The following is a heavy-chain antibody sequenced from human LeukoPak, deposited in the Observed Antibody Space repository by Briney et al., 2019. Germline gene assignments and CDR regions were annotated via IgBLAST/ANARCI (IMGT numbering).Heavy chain of an antibody. CDR1: GFTFSSYV. D-gene: IGHD2-15*01. CDR2: ISGGGGNT. V-gene: IGHV3-23*01. J-gene: IGHJ3*02. Sequence: GGSLRLSCAASGFTFSSYVMSWVRQAPGKGLEWVSGISGGGGNTYYADSVKGRFTISRDNSKNTLYLQMSSLRAEDTAAYYCAKDLHPGGSPDAFDIWGQGTMVTVSS. CDR3: AKDLHPGGSPDAFDI.